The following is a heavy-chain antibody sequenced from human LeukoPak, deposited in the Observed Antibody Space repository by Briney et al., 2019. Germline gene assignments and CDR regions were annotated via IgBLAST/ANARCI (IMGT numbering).Heavy chain of an antibody. V-gene: IGHV4-34*01. J-gene: IGHJ5*02. D-gene: IGHD1-1*01. CDR3: ARPGRLGKWFDP. CDR2: INHSGST. CDR1: GGSFSGYY. Sequence: PSETLSLTCAVYGGSFSGYYWSWIRQPPGKGLEWIGEINHSGSTNYNPSLKSRVTISVDTSKNQFSLKLSSVTAADTAVYYCARPGRLGKWFDPWGQGTLVTVSS.